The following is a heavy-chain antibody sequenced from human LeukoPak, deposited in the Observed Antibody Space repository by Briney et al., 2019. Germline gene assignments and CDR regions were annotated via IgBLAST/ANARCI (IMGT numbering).Heavy chain of an antibody. CDR1: GYTFTSYG. V-gene: IGHV1-69*05. D-gene: IGHD6-13*01. CDR2: IIPIFGTA. Sequence: SVKVSCKASGYTFTSYGIGWVRQAPGQGLEWMGRIIPIFGTANYAQKFQGRVTITTDESTSTAYMELSSLRSEDTAVYYCAILRGYSSSWYNWFDPWGQGTLVTVSS. CDR3: AILRGYSSSWYNWFDP. J-gene: IGHJ5*02.